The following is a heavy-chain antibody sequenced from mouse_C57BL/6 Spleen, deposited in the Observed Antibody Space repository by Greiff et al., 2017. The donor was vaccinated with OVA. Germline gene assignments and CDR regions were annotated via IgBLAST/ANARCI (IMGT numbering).Heavy chain of an antibody. V-gene: IGHV3-1*01. D-gene: IGHD2-2*01. CDR3: ARGGYWFAY. J-gene: IGHJ3*01. CDR1: GYSITSGYD. Sequence: EVKLLESGPGMVKPSQSLSLTCTVTGYSITSGYDWHWIRPFPGNILEWMGNISNSGSPNYNPSLKSRISITHDTSKNHFFLKLNSVTTEDTATYNCARGGYWFAYWGQGTLVTVSA. CDR2: ISNSGSP.